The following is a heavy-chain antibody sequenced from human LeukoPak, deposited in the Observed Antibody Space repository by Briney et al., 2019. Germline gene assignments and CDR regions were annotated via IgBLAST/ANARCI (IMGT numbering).Heavy chain of an antibody. V-gene: IGHV4-59*12. J-gene: IGHJ5*02. CDR2: IYYSGST. Sequence: SETLSLTCTVSGGSISSYYWSWLRQPPGKGLEWIGYIYYSGSTNYNPSLKSRVTISVDTSKNQFSLKPSSVTAADTAVYYCARDRGYSGYTGPFWFDPWGQGTLVTVSS. D-gene: IGHD5-12*01. CDR3: ARDRGYSGYTGPFWFDP. CDR1: GGSISSYY.